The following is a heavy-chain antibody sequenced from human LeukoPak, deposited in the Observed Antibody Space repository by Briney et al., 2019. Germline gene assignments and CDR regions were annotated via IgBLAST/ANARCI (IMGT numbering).Heavy chain of an antibody. D-gene: IGHD1-1*01. Sequence: ASVKVSCKASGYTFTNNDIHWVRQATGQGLEWMGRMHPNSDDTGYAQKFQGRVTMTRNTSISTAYMELSSLRPEDTAVYYCARHFGTGDNFDYWGQGTLLTVSS. CDR2: MHPNSDDT. CDR1: GYTFTNND. V-gene: IGHV1-8*01. J-gene: IGHJ4*02. CDR3: ARHFGTGDNFDY.